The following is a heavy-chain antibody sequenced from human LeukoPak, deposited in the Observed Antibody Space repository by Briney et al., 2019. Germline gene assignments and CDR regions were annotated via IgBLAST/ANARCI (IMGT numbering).Heavy chain of an antibody. V-gene: IGHV4-34*01. J-gene: IGHJ3*02. D-gene: IGHD2-21*02. Sequence: PSETLSLTCAVYGGSFSGYYWSWIRQPPGKGLEWIGEINHSGSTNYNPSLESRVTISVDTSKNQFSLKLSSVTAADTAVYYCARGVIAYCGGDCYSHAFDIWGQGTMVTVSS. CDR1: GGSFSGYY. CDR2: INHSGST. CDR3: ARGVIAYCGGDCYSHAFDI.